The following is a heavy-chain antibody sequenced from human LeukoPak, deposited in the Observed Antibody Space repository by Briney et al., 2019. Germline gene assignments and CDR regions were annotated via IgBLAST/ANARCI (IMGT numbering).Heavy chain of an antibody. D-gene: IGHD5-18*01. J-gene: IGHJ6*03. Sequence: ASVKVSCKASGYTFTSYDTNWVRQATGQGLEWMGWMNSNSGNTGYAQKFQGRVTMTRNTSISTAYMELSSLRSEDTAVYYCARDNGGTAMAYYYYYYMDVWGKGTTVIISS. CDR1: GYTFTSYD. V-gene: IGHV1-8*01. CDR3: ARDNGGTAMAYYYYYYMDV. CDR2: MNSNSGNT.